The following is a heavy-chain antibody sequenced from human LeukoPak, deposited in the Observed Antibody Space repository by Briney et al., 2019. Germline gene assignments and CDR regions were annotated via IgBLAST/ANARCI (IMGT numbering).Heavy chain of an antibody. D-gene: IGHD2-2*01. Sequence: PSETLSLTCTVSGGSISSYYWSWIRQPPGKGLEWIGYIYYSGSTNYNPSLKSRVTISVDTSKNQFSLKLSSVTAADTAVYYCARDVVPAAAPYYYYYMDVWGKGTTVTVSS. J-gene: IGHJ6*03. V-gene: IGHV4-59*08. CDR3: ARDVVPAAAPYYYYYMDV. CDR1: GGSISSYY. CDR2: IYYSGST.